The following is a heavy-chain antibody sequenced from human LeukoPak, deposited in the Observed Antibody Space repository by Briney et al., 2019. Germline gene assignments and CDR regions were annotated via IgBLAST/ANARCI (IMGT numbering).Heavy chain of an antibody. V-gene: IGHV4-61*09. CDR1: GGSISSGSYY. CDR3: ARAGVRSIAAAGLYYYYYYMDV. Sequence: PSETLSLTCTVSGGSISSGSYYWSWIRQPAGKGLEWIGHIYPSGSTNYNPSLKGRVTISVDTSKNQFSLKLSSVTAADTAVYYCARAGVRSIAAAGLYYYYYYMDVWGKGTTVTVSS. J-gene: IGHJ6*03. D-gene: IGHD6-13*01. CDR2: IYPSGST.